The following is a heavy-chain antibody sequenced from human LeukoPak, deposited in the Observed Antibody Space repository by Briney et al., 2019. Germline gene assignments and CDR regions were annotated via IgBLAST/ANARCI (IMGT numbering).Heavy chain of an antibody. D-gene: IGHD3-9*01. V-gene: IGHV3-73*01. J-gene: IGHJ4*02. CDR1: GFTFSGSV. CDR2: IRSKANSYAT. CDR3: AKAGADRVLRHFDWSAWE. Sequence: HPGGSLRLSCAASGFTFSGSVMHWVRQASGKGLEWVGRIRSKANSYATAYGASVNGRFTISRDDSKNTAYLQMSSLRAEDTAVYYCAKAGADRVLRHFDWSAWEWGQGTLVTVSS.